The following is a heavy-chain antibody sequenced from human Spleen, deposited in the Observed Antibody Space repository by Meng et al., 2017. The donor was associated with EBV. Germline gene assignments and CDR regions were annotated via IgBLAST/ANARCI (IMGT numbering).Heavy chain of an antibody. CDR3: ARDPWAGGYSNSDH. J-gene: IGHJ4*01. CDR1: GYTVTNSY. D-gene: IGHD5-18*01. Sequence: HAQLVQSGAEATKPGASGMVSCKATGYTVTNSYIHWGQQAPGQGFEWMGIINPSGGSTFYAQKFTGRVTMTRDTSTSTVYMELSSLRSEDTAVYYCARDPWAGGYSNSDHWGQGNLVTVSS. CDR2: INPSGGST. V-gene: IGHV1-46*01.